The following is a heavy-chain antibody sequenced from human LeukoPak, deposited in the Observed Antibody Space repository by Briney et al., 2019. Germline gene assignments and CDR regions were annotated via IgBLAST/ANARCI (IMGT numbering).Heavy chain of an antibody. V-gene: IGHV4-34*01. CDR3: ARVSYYDILTGYYNVYYHMDV. CDR2: INHSGST. Sequence: SETLSLTCAVYGGSFSGYYWSWIRQPPGKGLEWIGEINHSGSTNYNPSLKSRVTISVDTSKNQFSLKLSSVTAADTAVYYCARVSYYDILTGYYNVYYHMDVWGKGTTVTVSS. D-gene: IGHD3-9*01. CDR1: GGSFSGYY. J-gene: IGHJ6*03.